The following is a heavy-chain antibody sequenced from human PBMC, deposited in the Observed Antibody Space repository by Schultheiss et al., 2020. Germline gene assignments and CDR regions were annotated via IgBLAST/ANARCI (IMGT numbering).Heavy chain of an antibody. D-gene: IGHD1-26*01. CDR1: GDSISSGHW. V-gene: IGHV4-4*02. Sequence: SETLSLTCDVSGDSISSGHWWTLVRQPPGKGLEWIGEVYHSGNTNYWPSLRSRVTISVDKSKNQFSLKMTSVTAADTAVYYCASSPNEGVVGAVQEGMSFDYWGQGTLVTDSS. CDR2: VYHSGNT. J-gene: IGHJ4*02. CDR3: ASSPNEGVVGAVQEGMSFDY.